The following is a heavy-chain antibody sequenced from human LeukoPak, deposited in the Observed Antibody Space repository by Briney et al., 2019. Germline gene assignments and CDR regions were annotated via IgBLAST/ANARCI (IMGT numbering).Heavy chain of an antibody. J-gene: IGHJ4*02. CDR3: ARVAYYFDY. Sequence: SETLSLTCTVSGGPISSYYWSWIRQPPGKGLEWIGYIYYSGSTNYNPSLKSRVTISVDTSKNQFSLKLSSVTAADTAVYYCARVAYYFDYWGQGTLVTVSS. V-gene: IGHV4-59*01. CDR1: GGPISSYY. CDR2: IYYSGST.